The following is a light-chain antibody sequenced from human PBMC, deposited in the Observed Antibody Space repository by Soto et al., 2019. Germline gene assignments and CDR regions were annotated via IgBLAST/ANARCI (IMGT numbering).Light chain of an antibody. J-gene: IGLJ2*01. Sequence: QSALTQPASVSRSPGQSITISCTGTNIDVGGNDYVSWYQQHPGKAPKLLISDVTSRPSGVSHRFSGSKSGNTASLTISGLQAEDEGDYYCSSYTSSSTPVVFGGGTKLTVL. CDR3: SSYTSSSTPVV. CDR2: DVT. CDR1: NIDVGGNDY. V-gene: IGLV2-14*03.